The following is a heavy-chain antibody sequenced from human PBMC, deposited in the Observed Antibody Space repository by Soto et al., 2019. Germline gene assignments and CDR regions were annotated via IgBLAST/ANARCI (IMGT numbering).Heavy chain of an antibody. CDR1: GGSIRSYY. CDR3: ARHKEDAYYYYAMDV. J-gene: IGHJ6*02. V-gene: IGHV4-59*08. Sequence: QVQLQESGPGLVKPWETLSLTCTVSGGSIRSYYWTWIRQPPGKGLEWIGYVCYSGSTNYNPSLKSRVTISVDTSKNQFSLKLSSVTAADTAMYYCARHKEDAYYYYAMDVWGQGTTVTVSS. CDR2: VCYSGST.